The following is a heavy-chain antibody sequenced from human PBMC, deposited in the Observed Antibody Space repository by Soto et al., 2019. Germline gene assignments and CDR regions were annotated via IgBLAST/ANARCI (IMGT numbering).Heavy chain of an antibody. CDR1: GFTFSGSA. V-gene: IGHV3-73*02. CDR2: IRSKANSYAT. CDR3: TRRLDYDFWSGYSYYYGMDV. D-gene: IGHD3-3*01. J-gene: IGHJ6*02. Sequence: EVQLVESGGGLVQPGGSLKLSCAASGFTFSGSAMHWVRQASGKGLEWVGRIRSKANSYATAYAASVKGRFTISRDDSKNTAYLQMNSLKTEDTAVYYCTRRLDYDFWSGYSYYYGMDVWGQGTTVTVSS.